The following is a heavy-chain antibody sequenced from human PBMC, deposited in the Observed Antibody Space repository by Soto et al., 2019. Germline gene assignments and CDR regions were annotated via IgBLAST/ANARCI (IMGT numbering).Heavy chain of an antibody. CDR1: GYTFTGYY. J-gene: IGHJ4*02. D-gene: IGHD5-12*01. Sequence: ASVKVSCKASGYTFTGYYMHWVRQAPGQRLEWMGWINLGKDNTKYSQKFQGRVTITRDTSASTAYMELSSLRSEDTAVYYCARDLYLSGPFDYWGQGTLVTVSS. CDR2: INLGKDNT. V-gene: IGHV1-3*01. CDR3: ARDLYLSGPFDY.